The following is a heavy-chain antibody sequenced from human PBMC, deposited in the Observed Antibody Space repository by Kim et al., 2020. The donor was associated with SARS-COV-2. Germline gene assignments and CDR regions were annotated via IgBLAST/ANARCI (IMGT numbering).Heavy chain of an antibody. CDR3: ARGLEGYSSGWYWDY. D-gene: IGHD6-19*01. Sequence: PSLKIRVTISVDTSKNQFSLKLSSVTAADTAVYYCARGLEGYSSGWYWDYWGQGTLVTVSS. J-gene: IGHJ4*02. V-gene: IGHV4-59*09.